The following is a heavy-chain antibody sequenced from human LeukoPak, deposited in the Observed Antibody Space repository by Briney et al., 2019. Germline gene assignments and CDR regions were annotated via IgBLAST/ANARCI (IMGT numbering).Heavy chain of an antibody. J-gene: IGHJ5*02. Sequence: GGSLRLSCAASGFTFSSYAMSWVRQAPGKGLEWVSAISGSSGSTYYADSVKGRFTISRDNSKNTLYLQMNSLRAEDTAVYYCAKDQNYDFWGYNWFDPWGQGTLVTVSS. D-gene: IGHD3-3*01. V-gene: IGHV3-23*01. CDR1: GFTFSSYA. CDR2: ISGSSGST. CDR3: AKDQNYDFWGYNWFDP.